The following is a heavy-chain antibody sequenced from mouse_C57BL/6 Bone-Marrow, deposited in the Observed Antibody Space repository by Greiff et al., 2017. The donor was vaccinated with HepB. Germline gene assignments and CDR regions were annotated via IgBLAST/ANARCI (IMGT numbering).Heavy chain of an antibody. J-gene: IGHJ4*01. Sequence: QVQLQQPGAELVRPGTSVKLSCKASGYTFTSYWMHWVKQRPGQGLEWIGVIDPSDSYTNYNQKFKGKATLTVDTSSITAYMQLSSLTSEDSAVYYCARITTVVGDYYAMDYWGQGTSVTVSS. D-gene: IGHD1-1*01. CDR3: ARITTVVGDYYAMDY. V-gene: IGHV1-59*01. CDR2: IDPSDSYT. CDR1: GYTFTSYW.